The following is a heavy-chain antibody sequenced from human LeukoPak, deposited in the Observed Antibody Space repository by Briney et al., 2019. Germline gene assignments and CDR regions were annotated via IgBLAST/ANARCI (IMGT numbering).Heavy chain of an antibody. J-gene: IGHJ6*02. V-gene: IGHV3-74*01. CDR2: VDPDGTTT. Sequence: GGSLRLSCAASGFTLSNYWMHWVRQAPGEGLVWVSRVDPDGTTTNYADSVTGRFTTSRDNAKNTLYLQMNSLRAEDTAVYYCARDRGFYYYGIDVWGQGTTVTVS. CDR1: GFTLSNYW. D-gene: IGHD5-24*01. CDR3: ARDRGFYYYGIDV.